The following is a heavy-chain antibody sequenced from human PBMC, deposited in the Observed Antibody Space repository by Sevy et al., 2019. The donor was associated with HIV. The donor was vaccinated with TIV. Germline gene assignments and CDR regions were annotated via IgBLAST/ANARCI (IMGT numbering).Heavy chain of an antibody. CDR3: AGQSLGWYNWFDP. J-gene: IGHJ5*02. CDR2: VTPNSGAT. CDR1: GYNFY. Sequence: ASVKVSRKASGYNFYIHWVRQAPGQGLEWMGRVTPNSGATSYAQKFQDRVAMTMDTSINTAYMELSGLKSDDTAIYYCAGQSLGWYNWFDPWSQGTLVTVSS. V-gene: IGHV1-2*06. D-gene: IGHD6-19*01.